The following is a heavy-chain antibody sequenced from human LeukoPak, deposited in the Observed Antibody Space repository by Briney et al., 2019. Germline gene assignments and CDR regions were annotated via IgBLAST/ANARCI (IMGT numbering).Heavy chain of an antibody. CDR3: AREGYSSSWYYFDY. V-gene: IGHV3-21*01. D-gene: IGHD6-13*01. CDR1: RFTFSSYS. CDR2: ISSSSSYI. Sequence: GGSLRLSCAASRFTFSSYSMNWVRQAPGKGLEWVSSISSSSSYIYYADSVKGRFTISRDNAKNSLYLQMNSLRAEDTAVYYCAREGYSSSWYYFDYWGQGTLVTVSS. J-gene: IGHJ4*02.